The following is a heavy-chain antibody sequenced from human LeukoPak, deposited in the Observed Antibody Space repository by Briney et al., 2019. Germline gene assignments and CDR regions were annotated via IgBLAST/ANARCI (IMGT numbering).Heavy chain of an antibody. J-gene: IGHJ5*02. CDR2: INPSGGST. CDR1: GYTFTSYY. V-gene: IGHV1-46*01. D-gene: IGHD6-19*01. CDR3: ARVLAVAGTVEP. Sequence: GASVKVSCKASGYTFTSYYVHWVRQAPGQGLEWMGIINPSGGSTSYAQKFQGRVTMTRDTSTSTVYMELSSLRSEDTAVYYCARVLAVAGTVEPWGQGTLVTVSS.